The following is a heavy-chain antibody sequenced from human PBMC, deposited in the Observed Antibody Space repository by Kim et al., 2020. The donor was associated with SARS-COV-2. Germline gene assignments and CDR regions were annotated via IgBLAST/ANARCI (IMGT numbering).Heavy chain of an antibody. CDR3: ARDGTYRLEN. CDR1: GFIVSSNH. Sequence: GGSLRLSCAASGFIVSSNHMTWVRQAPGKGPEWVSIIYSDGRTFYADSVEGRFTISRDSSKNTLYLQINSLRADDTAVYYCARDGTYRLENWGQGTLITVSS. D-gene: IGHD1-26*01. CDR2: IYSDGRT. V-gene: IGHV3-53*01. J-gene: IGHJ4*02.